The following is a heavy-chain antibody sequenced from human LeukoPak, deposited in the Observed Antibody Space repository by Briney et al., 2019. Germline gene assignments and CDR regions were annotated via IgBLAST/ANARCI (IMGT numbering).Heavy chain of an antibody. Sequence: SVNVSCKASVGTFRSYAISWVRQAPGQRLEWMGGIIPIFGTANYAQKLQGRVTITADKSTSTAYMELSSLRSEDTAVYYCARGGGYSSSWYEELSYYYYYYMDVWGKGTTVTVSS. J-gene: IGHJ6*03. CDR2: IIPIFGTA. D-gene: IGHD6-13*01. CDR1: VGTFRSYA. V-gene: IGHV1-69*06. CDR3: ARGGGYSSSWYEELSYYYYYYMDV.